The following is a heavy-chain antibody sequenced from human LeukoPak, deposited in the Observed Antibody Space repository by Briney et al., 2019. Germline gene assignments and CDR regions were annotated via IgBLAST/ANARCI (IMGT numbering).Heavy chain of an antibody. J-gene: IGHJ5*02. V-gene: IGHV3-33*06. CDR3: GKYRDYYDSSGYRA. D-gene: IGHD3-22*01. Sequence: GGSLRISCIASGFTFGSYGMHWVRQAPGKGLEWVAVIWYDGSNKYHADSVKGRFTISRDNSKNTLYLQMNSLRAEDTAVYYCGKYRDYYDSSGYRAWGQGTLVTVSS. CDR1: GFTFGSYG. CDR2: IWYDGSNK.